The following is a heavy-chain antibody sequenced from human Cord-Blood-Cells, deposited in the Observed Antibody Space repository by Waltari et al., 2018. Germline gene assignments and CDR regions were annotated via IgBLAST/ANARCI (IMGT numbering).Heavy chain of an antibody. CDR1: GFPFSYAW. Sequence: EVQLVESGGGLVKPGGSLRLPCAAFGFPFSYAWMGWVRQVPGKGLEWVDRIKSKTDGGTTDYAAPVKGRFTISRDDSKNTLYLQMNSLKTEDTAVYYCTTAFDLWGRGTLVTVSS. CDR3: TTAFDL. J-gene: IGHJ2*01. CDR2: IKSKTDGGTT. V-gene: IGHV3-15*01.